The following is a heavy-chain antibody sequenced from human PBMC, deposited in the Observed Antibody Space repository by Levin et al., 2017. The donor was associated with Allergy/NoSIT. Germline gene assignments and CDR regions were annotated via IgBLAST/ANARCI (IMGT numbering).Heavy chain of an antibody. V-gene: IGHV3-30*18. J-gene: IGHJ4*02. CDR2: ISYHGSNK. D-gene: IGHD3-10*01. CDR3: AKARRMTLVRGVNDAFDS. CDR1: GFTFSSYG. Sequence: GESLKISCAASGFTFSSYGMHWVRQAPGKGLEWVAIISYHGSNKYYTDSVKGRFTISRDNSKNTLYLQMNSLRAEDTAVYYCAKARRMTLVRGVNDAFDSWGQGTLVTVSS.